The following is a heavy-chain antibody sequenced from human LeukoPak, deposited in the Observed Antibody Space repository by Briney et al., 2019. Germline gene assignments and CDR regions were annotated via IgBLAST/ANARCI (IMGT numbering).Heavy chain of an antibody. D-gene: IGHD1-26*01. CDR2: IGTAGDT. J-gene: IGHJ5*02. V-gene: IGHV3-13*01. CDR3: AAYKGGATSWFDP. CDR1: GFTFSSYD. Sequence: GGSLRLSCAASGFTFSSYDMHWVRHATGKGLEWVSAIGTAGDTYYPGSVKGRFTISRENAKNSLYLQMNSLRAGDTAVYYCAAYKGGATSWFDPWGQGTLVTVSS.